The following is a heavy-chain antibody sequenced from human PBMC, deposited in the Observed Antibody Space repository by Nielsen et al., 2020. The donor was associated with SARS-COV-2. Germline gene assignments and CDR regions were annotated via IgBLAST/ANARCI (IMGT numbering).Heavy chain of an antibody. CDR1: GFSFSTYA. J-gene: IGHJ4*02. CDR2: INWNGGST. CDR3: ARVYYDSSGHLNYFEY. Sequence: GGSLRLSCAASGFSFSTYAMSWVRQAPGKGLEWVSGINWNGGSTGYADSVKGRFTISRDNAKNSLYLQMNSLRAEDTALYHCARVYYDSSGHLNYFEYWGQGTLVTVSS. V-gene: IGHV3-20*01. D-gene: IGHD3-22*01.